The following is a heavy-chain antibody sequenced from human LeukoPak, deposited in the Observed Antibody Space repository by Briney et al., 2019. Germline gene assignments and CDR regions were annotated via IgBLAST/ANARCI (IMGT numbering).Heavy chain of an antibody. V-gene: IGHV3-23*01. CDR3: ARIGMVYSQSEYYGLDV. Sequence: GGSLRLSCAASGFTFNNYAMTWVRQGPGKGLEWVSSISGSGGSTYYADSVKGRSTISRDNSKSTLYLQMNSLGAEDTAVYYCARIGMVYSQSEYYGLDVWGQGTTVTVSS. CDR2: ISGSGGST. D-gene: IGHD2-8*01. CDR1: GFTFNNYA. J-gene: IGHJ6*02.